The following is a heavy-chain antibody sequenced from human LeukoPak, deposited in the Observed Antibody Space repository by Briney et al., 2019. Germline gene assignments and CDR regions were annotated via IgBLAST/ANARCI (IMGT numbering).Heavy chain of an antibody. Sequence: GGSLRLSCAASGFTFSSYAMHWVRQAPGKGLEWVAVISYDGSNKYYADSVKGRFTISRDNSKNTLYLQMNSLRAEDTAVYYCARDEVGWLLYYFDYWGQGTLVTVSS. V-gene: IGHV3-30*04. CDR2: ISYDGSNK. J-gene: IGHJ4*02. D-gene: IGHD5-24*01. CDR1: GFTFSSYA. CDR3: ARDEVGWLLYYFDY.